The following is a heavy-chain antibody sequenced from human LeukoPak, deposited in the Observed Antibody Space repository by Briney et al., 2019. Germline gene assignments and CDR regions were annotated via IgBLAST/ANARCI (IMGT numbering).Heavy chain of an antibody. CDR2: IGGSDGSP. V-gene: IGHV3-23*01. J-gene: IGHJ4*02. Sequence: GGSLRLSCAASGFTFSSYAMTWVRQAPDKGLEWVSAIGGSDGSPYYADSVKGRFTISRDDSQNPLYLQMNSLSAEDTAVYYCAKVETSGGANCYALDYWGQGTLVTVSS. CDR1: GFTFSSYA. D-gene: IGHD2-2*01. CDR3: AKVETSGGANCYALDY.